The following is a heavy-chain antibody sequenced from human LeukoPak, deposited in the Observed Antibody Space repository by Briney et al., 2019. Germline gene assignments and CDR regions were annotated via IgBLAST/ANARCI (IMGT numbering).Heavy chain of an antibody. J-gene: IGHJ4*02. CDR1: GFTFSSYA. V-gene: IGHV3-30-3*01. Sequence: GGSLRLSCAASGFTFSSYAMHWVRQAPGKGLEWVAVMSYDGSNKFYADSVKGRFTISRVNSKNTLYLQMNSLRAEDTAVYYCARDSTDGVIPRELHPPFDYWGQGTLVTVSS. CDR3: ARDSTDGVIPRELHPPFDY. CDR2: MSYDGSNK. D-gene: IGHD1-26*01.